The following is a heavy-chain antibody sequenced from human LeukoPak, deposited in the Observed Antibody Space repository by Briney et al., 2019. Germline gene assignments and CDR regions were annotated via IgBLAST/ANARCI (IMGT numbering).Heavy chain of an antibody. J-gene: IGHJ4*02. V-gene: IGHV3-23*01. D-gene: IGHD3-10*01. CDR1: GFTSSSYW. CDR3: ALQGGDARLTLFRGVAIHNFHY. CDR2: MSGSGAST. Sequence: GGSLRLSCAASGFTSSSYWMSWVRQAPGKGLKWVSEMSGSGASTYYADSVKGRFTISRDNSKNTLYLQMNSLRAEDTAIYYCALQGGDARLTLFRGVAIHNFHYWGQGALVTVSS.